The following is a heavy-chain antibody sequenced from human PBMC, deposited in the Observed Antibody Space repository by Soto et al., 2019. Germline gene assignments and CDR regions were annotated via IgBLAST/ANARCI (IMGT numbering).Heavy chain of an antibody. CDR1: GYTSPGSG. Sequence: ASGTVSCKAAGYTSPGSGISWLRQAPGQGLEWMGWISAYNGNTNYAQKLQGRVTMTTDTSTSTAYMELRSLRSDDTAVYYCARDQYSGSYWDYWGQGTLVTVSS. CDR3: ARDQYSGSYWDY. V-gene: IGHV1-18*04. J-gene: IGHJ4*02. D-gene: IGHD1-26*01. CDR2: ISAYNGNT.